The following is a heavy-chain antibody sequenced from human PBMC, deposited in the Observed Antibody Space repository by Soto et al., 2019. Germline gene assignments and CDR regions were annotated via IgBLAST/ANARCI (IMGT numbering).Heavy chain of an antibody. Sequence: SLRYAFSGSSVSRGFYSWGWFLPHGGKGRECIGNRYYRGSPYYNPSLKSRVTISVDTSKNQFSLKLSSVTAADTAVYYCARDAARGTYEFEYWGQGTLVTVSS. CDR3: ARDAARGTYEFEY. CDR1: GSSVSRGFYS. J-gene: IGHJ4*02. CDR2: RYYRGSP. D-gene: IGHD1-26*01. V-gene: IGHV4-31*11.